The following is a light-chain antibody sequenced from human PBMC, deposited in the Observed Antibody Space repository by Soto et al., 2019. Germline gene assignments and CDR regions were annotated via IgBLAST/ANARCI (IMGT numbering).Light chain of an antibody. J-gene: IGKJ1*01. CDR2: AAS. CDR3: QQSYSTLPWT. V-gene: IGKV1-39*01. Sequence: DIQMTQSPSSLSASVGDVVTITCRASQSISSYLNWYQQKPGKAPKLLIYAASSLQSGVPSRFSGSGSGTDFTLTISSLQPEDFATYYCQQSYSTLPWTFGQGTKVDIK. CDR1: QSISSY.